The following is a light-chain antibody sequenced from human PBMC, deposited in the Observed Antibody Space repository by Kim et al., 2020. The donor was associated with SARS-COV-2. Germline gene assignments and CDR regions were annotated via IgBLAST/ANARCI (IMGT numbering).Light chain of an antibody. V-gene: IGKV1-27*01. CDR3: QKYDSAPWT. CDR2: AAS. J-gene: IGKJ1*01. CDR1: QDVSNH. Sequence: DIQMTQSPSSLSASVGDGVTITCRASQDVSNHLAWYQQKPGKVPKVLISAASAVRPGVPSRCSGSRSGTDFTLTISSLQPEDVATYYCQKYDSAPWTFGQGTKVDIK.